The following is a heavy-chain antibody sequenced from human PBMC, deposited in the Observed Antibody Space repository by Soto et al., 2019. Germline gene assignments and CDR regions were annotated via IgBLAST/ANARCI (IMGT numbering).Heavy chain of an antibody. CDR3: ARSFTYYDKGGGRNWFDP. D-gene: IGHD3-9*01. V-gene: IGHV2-26*01. Sequence: QVTLKESGPVLVKPTETLTLTCTVSGFSLSNARMGVSWIRQPPGKALEWLAHIFSNDEKSYSTSLKSRLTISQDTSKSQVVLTMTTMDPVDTATYYCARSFTYYDKGGGRNWFDPWGQGTLVTVSS. CDR2: IFSNDEK. J-gene: IGHJ5*02. CDR1: GFSLSNARMG.